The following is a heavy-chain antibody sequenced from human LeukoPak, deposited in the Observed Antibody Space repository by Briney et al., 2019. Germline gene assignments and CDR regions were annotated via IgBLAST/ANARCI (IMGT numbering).Heavy chain of an antibody. CDR1: GGSISGYY. Sequence: SETLSLTCTVSGGSISGYYWTWIRQPAGKGLEWIGRIYSSGNTNYNPSLRSRVTISVDMSKNQFSLRLRSVTAADTAVYYCATVRGYCSSNDCFNWFDPWGQGILVTVSS. CDR3: ATVRGYCSSNDCFNWFDP. CDR2: IYSSGNT. D-gene: IGHD2-2*01. J-gene: IGHJ5*02. V-gene: IGHV4-4*07.